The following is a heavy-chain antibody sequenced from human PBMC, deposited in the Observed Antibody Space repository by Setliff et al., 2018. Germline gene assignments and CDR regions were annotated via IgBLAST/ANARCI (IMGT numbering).Heavy chain of an antibody. CDR3: ARVSSYGSGSYYYYYYGMDV. CDR2: IYYSGST. V-gene: IGHV4-39*07. CDR1: GGSISSRSYY. D-gene: IGHD3-10*01. Sequence: LSLTCTVSGGSISSRSYYWGWNRQPPGKGLEWIGSIYYSGSTYYKPSLKSRVTISVDTSKNQFSLKLSSVTAADTAVYYCARVSSYGSGSYYYYYYGMDVWGQGTKVTVSS. J-gene: IGHJ6*02.